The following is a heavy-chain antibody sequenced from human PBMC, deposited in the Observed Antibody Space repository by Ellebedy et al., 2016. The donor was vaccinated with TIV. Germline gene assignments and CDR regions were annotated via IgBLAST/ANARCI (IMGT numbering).Heavy chain of an antibody. CDR1: GFTFGDYA. J-gene: IGHJ5*02. Sequence: GGSLTLSCTASGFTFGDYAISWFRQAPGKWLEWVGFIRSKAYGGTTEYAASVKGRFTISRDDSKSIAYLQMNSLKTEDTDVYYCTRGSGYDYFPNNWCDPWGQGTLVSVSS. CDR2: IRSKAYGGTT. CDR3: TRGSGYDYFPNNWCDP. V-gene: IGHV3-49*03. D-gene: IGHD5-12*01.